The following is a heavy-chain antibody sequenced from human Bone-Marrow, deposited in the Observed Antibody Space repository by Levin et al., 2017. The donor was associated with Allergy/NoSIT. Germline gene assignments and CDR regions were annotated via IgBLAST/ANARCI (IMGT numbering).Heavy chain of an antibody. D-gene: IGHD2-15*01. J-gene: IGHJ4*02. CDR3: AKDTYTCSGGSCYFFDY. CDR1: GFTFSNYA. CDR2: ISLDGNTQ. V-gene: IGHV3-30*18. Sequence: PGGSLRLSCAVSGFTFSNYAMHWVRQAPGRGLEWVAFISLDGNTQYYADSVKGRFTFSRDNSNNTLHLQMTGLRVEDTAIYYCAKDTYTCSGGSCYFFDYWGQGALVTVSS.